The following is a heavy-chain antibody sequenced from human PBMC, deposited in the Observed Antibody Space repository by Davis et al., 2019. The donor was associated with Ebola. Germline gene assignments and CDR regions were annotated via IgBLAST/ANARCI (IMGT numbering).Heavy chain of an antibody. D-gene: IGHD6-6*01. CDR3: VRVYSSSSNYFHYYMDV. CDR2: INWNGGST. J-gene: IGHJ6*03. CDR1: GFTFDDFT. V-gene: IGHV3-43*01. Sequence: GESLKISCAASGFTFDDFTMHWVRQAPGKGLEWVALINWNGGSTIYADSVKGRFTISRDNAKNSLYLQMNSLRAEDTALYYCVRVYSSSSNYFHYYMDVWGKGTTVTVSS.